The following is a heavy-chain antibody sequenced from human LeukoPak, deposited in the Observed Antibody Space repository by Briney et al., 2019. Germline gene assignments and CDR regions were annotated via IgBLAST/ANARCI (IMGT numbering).Heavy chain of an antibody. CDR2: ISYDGSDK. CDR1: GFAFSSYD. D-gene: IGHD1-26*01. V-gene: IGHV3-30*03. Sequence: GGSLRLSCAASGFAFSSYDMHWVRQAPGKGLEWVAVISYDGSDKYYVDSVKGRFTIFRDNSKNTLYLQMNSLKAEDAAVYYCARVLSGSYDNYFDYWGQGTLVTVSS. CDR3: ARVLSGSYDNYFDY. J-gene: IGHJ4*02.